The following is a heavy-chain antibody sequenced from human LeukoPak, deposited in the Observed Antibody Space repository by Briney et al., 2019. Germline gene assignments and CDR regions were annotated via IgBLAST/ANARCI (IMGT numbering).Heavy chain of an antibody. CDR3: ARDGDGDSGYYLGKGDY. J-gene: IGHJ4*02. CDR1: GFTFSSYS. V-gene: IGHV3-21*01. Sequence: GGSLRLSCAASGFTFSSYSMNWVRQAPGKGLEWVSSISSSSSYIYYADSVKGRFTISRDNAKNSLYLQMNSLRAEDTAVYYCARDGDGDSGYYLGKGDYWGQGTLVTVSS. CDR2: ISSSSSYI. D-gene: IGHD3-22*01.